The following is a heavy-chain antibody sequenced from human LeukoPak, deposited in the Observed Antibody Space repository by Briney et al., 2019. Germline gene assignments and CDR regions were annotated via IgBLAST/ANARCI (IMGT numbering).Heavy chain of an antibody. V-gene: IGHV3-74*01. J-gene: IGHJ4*02. CDR1: GFTFNNYW. CDR3: TRENCAGDCTNFDY. D-gene: IGHD2-21*02. Sequence: GGSLRLSCAASGFTFNNYWMHWVRQAPGQGPMWVSRINGGGSITFYADSVKGRFTISRDNAKNTLYLQMNSLTAEDTAVYYCTRENCAGDCTNFDYWGQGNMVTVSS. CDR2: INGGGSIT.